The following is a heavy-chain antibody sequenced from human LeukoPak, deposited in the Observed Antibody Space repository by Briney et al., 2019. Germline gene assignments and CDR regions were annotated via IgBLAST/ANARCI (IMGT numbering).Heavy chain of an antibody. V-gene: IGHV1-69*04. CDR2: IIPILGIA. CDR1: GGTFSSYA. Sequence: GASVKVSCKASGGTFSSYAISWVRQAPGQGLEWMGRIIPILGIANYAQKFQGRVTITADKSTSTAYMELSSLRSEDTAVYYCAAKWFSTMDYDYWGQGTLVTVSS. CDR3: AAKWFSTMDYDY. D-gene: IGHD3-10*01. J-gene: IGHJ4*02.